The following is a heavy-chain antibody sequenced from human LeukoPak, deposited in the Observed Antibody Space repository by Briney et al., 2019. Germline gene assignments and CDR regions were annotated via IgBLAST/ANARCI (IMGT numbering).Heavy chain of an antibody. D-gene: IGHD5-12*01. CDR2: ISNAAGTT. V-gene: IGHV3-23*01. CDR1: GFTFGTYA. Sequence: GGSLRLSCATSGFTFGTYAMSWVRQGPGKGLEWVARISNAAGTTNYADSVRGRFTISRDNSQNTLYLQMSSLRVEDTAEYYCAKDGLRGYDFDSWGQGTLVIVSS. CDR3: AKDGLRGYDFDS. J-gene: IGHJ5*01.